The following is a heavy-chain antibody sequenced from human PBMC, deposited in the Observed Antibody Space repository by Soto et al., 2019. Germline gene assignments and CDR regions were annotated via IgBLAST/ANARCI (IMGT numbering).Heavy chain of an antibody. V-gene: IGHV3-15*01. J-gene: IGHJ4*02. CDR3: TGRLLWFGELLT. CDR2: IKSKTDGGTT. Sequence: EVQLVESGGGLVKPGGSLRLSFAASGFTFSNAWMSWVRQAPGKGLEWVGRIKSKTDGGTTDYAAPVKGRFTISRDDSKNTLYLQINSLKTEDTAVYYCTGRLLWFGELLTWGQGTLVTVSS. D-gene: IGHD3-10*01. CDR1: GFTFSNAW.